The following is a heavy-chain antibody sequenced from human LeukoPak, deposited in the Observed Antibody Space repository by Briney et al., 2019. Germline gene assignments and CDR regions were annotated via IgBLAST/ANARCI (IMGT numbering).Heavy chain of an antibody. CDR1: GFTFSTYG. D-gene: IGHD6-19*01. CDR2: IRYDGSEK. J-gene: IGHJ6*03. CDR3: AKSSGWNYYYYYMDV. V-gene: IGHV3-30*02. Sequence: PGGSLRLSCAASGFTFSTYGMHWVRQAPGKGLEWVAFIRYDGSEKYSTDSVKGRFTISRGNAKNSLYLQMNSLTAEDTAVYYCAKSSGWNYYYYYMDVWGKGTTVIASS.